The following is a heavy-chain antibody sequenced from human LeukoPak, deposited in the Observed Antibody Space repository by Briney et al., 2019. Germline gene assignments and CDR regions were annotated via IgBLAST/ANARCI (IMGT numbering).Heavy chain of an antibody. J-gene: IGHJ4*02. CDR2: IYYSGST. CDR1: GGSISSSSYY. CDR3: ARGLATIGNFDY. Sequence: SETLSLTCTVSGGSISSSSYYWGWIRQPPGKGLEWIGSIYYSGSTYYNPSLKSRVTISVDTSKNQLSLKLSSVTAADTAVYYCARGLATIGNFDYWGQGTLVTVSS. V-gene: IGHV4-39*07. D-gene: IGHD5-24*01.